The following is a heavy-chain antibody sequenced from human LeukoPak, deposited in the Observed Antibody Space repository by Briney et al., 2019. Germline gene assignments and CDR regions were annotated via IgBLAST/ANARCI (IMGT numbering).Heavy chain of an antibody. CDR2: ISGSGGST. CDR1: GFTFSSYA. Sequence: PGGSLRLSCAASGFTFSSYAMSWVRQAPGKGLEWVSAISGSGGSTYYADSVKGRFTISRDNSKNTLYLQMNSLRAEDTAVYYCAKDVGLRLGGLSFDYWGQGTLVTVSS. CDR3: AKDVGLRLGGLSFDY. V-gene: IGHV3-23*01. J-gene: IGHJ4*02. D-gene: IGHD3-16*02.